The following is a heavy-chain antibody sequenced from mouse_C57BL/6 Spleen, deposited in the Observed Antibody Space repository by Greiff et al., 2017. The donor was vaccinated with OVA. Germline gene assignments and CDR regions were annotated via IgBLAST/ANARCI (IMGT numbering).Heavy chain of an antibody. CDR2: IYPGDGDT. CDR1: GYAFSSSW. Sequence: VKLQESGPELVKPGASVKISCKASGYAFSSSWMNWVKQRPGKGLGWIGRIYPGDGDTNYNGKFKGKATLTADKSSSTAYMQLSSLTSEDSAVYFCLTDFDYWGQGTTLTVSS. V-gene: IGHV1-82*01. J-gene: IGHJ2*01. D-gene: IGHD4-1*01. CDR3: LTDFDY.